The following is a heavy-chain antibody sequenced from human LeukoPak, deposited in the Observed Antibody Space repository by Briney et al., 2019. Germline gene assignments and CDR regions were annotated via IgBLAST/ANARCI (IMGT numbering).Heavy chain of an antibody. D-gene: IGHD6-13*01. V-gene: IGHV1-69*13. CDR3: ARAPQGYSSSWLYWYFDL. CDR2: IIPIFGTA. CDR1: GGTFSSYA. J-gene: IGHJ2*01. Sequence: SVKVSCXASGGTFSSYAISWVRQAPGQGLEWMGRIIPIFGTANYAQKFQGRVTITADESTSTAYMELSSLRSEDTAVYYCARAPQGYSSSWLYWYFDLWGRGTLVTVSS.